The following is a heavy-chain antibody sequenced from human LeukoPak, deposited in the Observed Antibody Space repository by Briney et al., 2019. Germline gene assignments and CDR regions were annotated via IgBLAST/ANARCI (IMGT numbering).Heavy chain of an antibody. CDR3: ATYYSGYYRRLDY. CDR2: IKQDGSEK. CDR1: GFTFSSYW. J-gene: IGHJ4*02. V-gene: IGHV3-7*01. D-gene: IGHD3-22*01. Sequence: GGSLRLFCAASGFTFSSYWMSWVRQAPGEGLEWVAYIKQDGSEKYYVASVKGRFTISRDNAKNSLYLQMNSLRAEDTAVYYCATYYSGYYRRLDYWGQGTLVTVSS.